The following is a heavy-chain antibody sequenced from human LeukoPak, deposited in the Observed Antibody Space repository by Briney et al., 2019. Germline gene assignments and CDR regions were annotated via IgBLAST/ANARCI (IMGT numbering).Heavy chain of an antibody. J-gene: IGHJ5*02. Sequence: RASVKVSCKASGGTFSSSAISWVRQAPGQGLEWLGGIIPIFGSSNYAQNFQDRVTITADESTSTAYMELSSLRSEDTAVYYCARGGYSGYATNWFDPWGQGTLVTVSS. CDR3: ARGGYSGYATNWFDP. CDR1: GGTFSSSA. CDR2: IIPIFGSS. V-gene: IGHV1-69*13. D-gene: IGHD5-12*01.